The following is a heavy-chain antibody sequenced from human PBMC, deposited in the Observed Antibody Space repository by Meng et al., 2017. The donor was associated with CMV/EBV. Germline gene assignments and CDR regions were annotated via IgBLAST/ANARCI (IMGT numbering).Heavy chain of an antibody. CDR1: GGTFSSYT. CDR2: IIPILGIA. J-gene: IGHJ5*02. D-gene: IGHD2-2*01. CDR3: ARAPSLYCSSTSCQYMFDP. V-gene: IGHV1-69*02. Sequence: SVKVSCKASGGTFSSYTISWVRQAPGQGLEWMGRIIPILGIANYAQKFQGRVTITADKSTSTAYMELSSLRSEDTAVYYCARAPSLYCSSTSCQYMFDPWGQGTLVTVSS.